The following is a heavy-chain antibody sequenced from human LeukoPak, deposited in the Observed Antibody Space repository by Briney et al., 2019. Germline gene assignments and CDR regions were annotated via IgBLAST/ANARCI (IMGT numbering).Heavy chain of an antibody. J-gene: IGHJ5*02. CDR3: ARGRPYCSSTSCYVRWFDP. CDR1: GGSISSGGYY. CDR2: IYYSGST. D-gene: IGHD2-2*01. V-gene: IGHV4-31*03. Sequence: SQTLSLTCTVSGGSISSGGYYWSWIRQHPGKGLEWIGYIYYSGSTYYNPSLKSRVTISVDTSKNQFSLKLSSVTAADTAVYYCARGRPYCSSTSCYVRWFDPWGQGTLVTVSS.